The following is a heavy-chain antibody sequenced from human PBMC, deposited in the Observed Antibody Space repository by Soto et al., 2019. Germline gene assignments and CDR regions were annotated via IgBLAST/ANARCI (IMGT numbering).Heavy chain of an antibody. J-gene: IGHJ4*02. CDR1: GYRFTGFY. D-gene: IGHD3-22*01. CDR2: INPKSGDT. CDR3: ARGGDSGYSPHFVDY. Sequence: QVQLVQSGAEVKKPGASVKVSCKSSGYRFTGFYMHWVRHAPGQGLEWMGWINPKSGDTRYAQKFQDWVTMTWDTSITTAYLELSRLRSDATAVYYCARGGDSGYSPHFVDYWGQGSLVNVSS. V-gene: IGHV1-2*04.